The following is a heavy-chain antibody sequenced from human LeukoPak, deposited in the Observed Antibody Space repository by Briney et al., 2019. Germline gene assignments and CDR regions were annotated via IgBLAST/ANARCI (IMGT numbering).Heavy chain of an antibody. D-gene: IGHD2-21*02. CDR1: GFTFSTYA. V-gene: IGHV3-23*01. CDR2: ISGSDDTT. J-gene: IGHJ4*02. Sequence: TGGSLRLSCAASGFTFSTYAMSWVRHAPGRGLEWVSSISGSDDTTYYADSVKGRFTISRDNSKNTLFLQMNSLRPEDTAVYYCPKGCGPTDCFTSEDWGQGTLVTVSS. CDR3: PKGCGPTDCFTSED.